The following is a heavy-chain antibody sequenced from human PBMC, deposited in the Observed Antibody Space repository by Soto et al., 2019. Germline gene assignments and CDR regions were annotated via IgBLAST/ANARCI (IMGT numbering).Heavy chain of an antibody. D-gene: IGHD1-26*01. V-gene: IGHV4-28*02. Sequence: SQPLSLPCTVSDYSISSSSGCGWIRQPPGKGLEWIGYIYYSGTTYYNPSLKSRVTMSVDTSKNQFSLKLTSVTAVDTAVYYCARREIQGPIDYWGQGILVTVSS. CDR3: ARREIQGPIDY. CDR2: IYYSGTT. CDR1: DYSISSSSG. J-gene: IGHJ4*02.